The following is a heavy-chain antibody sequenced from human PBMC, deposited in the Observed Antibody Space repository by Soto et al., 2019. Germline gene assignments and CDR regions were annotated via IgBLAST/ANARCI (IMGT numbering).Heavy chain of an antibody. Sequence: SETLSLTCAVYGGSFSGYYWSWIRQPPGKGLEWIGEINHSGSTNYNPSLKSRVTISVDTSKNQFSLRLSSVTAADTAVYYCARGLRRGSSWYTPYYYYGMDVWGQGTTVTVSS. V-gene: IGHV4-34*01. J-gene: IGHJ6*02. D-gene: IGHD6-13*01. CDR1: GGSFSGYY. CDR3: ARGLRRGSSWYTPYYYYGMDV. CDR2: INHSGST.